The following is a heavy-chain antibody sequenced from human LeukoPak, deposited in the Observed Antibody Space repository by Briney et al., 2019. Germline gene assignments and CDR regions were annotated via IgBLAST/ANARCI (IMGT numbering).Heavy chain of an antibody. CDR2: TYYRSKWYN. CDR1: GDSVSSNSAA. Sequence: SQTLSLTCAISGDSVSSNSAAWNWIRQSPSSCIEWLGRTYYRSKWYNDYAVSVKSRININPDTSKHQFSLLLNSLTPERTPVYYCAREGSSSWYPRVGGTTPDYFDFWGQGTLVTVSS. J-gene: IGHJ4*02. V-gene: IGHV6-1*01. CDR3: AREGSSSWYPRVGGTTPDYFDF. D-gene: IGHD6-13*01.